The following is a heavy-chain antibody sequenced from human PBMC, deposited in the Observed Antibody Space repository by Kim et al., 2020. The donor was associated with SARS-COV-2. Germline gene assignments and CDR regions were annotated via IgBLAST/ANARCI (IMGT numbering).Heavy chain of an antibody. V-gene: IGHV1-46*01. CDR3: ARDSGSAMVRYYFDY. Sequence: ASVKVSCKASGYTFTSYYMHWVRQAPGQGLEWMGITNPSGGSTSYAQKFQGRVTMTRDTSTSTVYMELSSLRSEDTAVYYCARDSGSAMVRYYFDYWGQGTLVTVSS. CDR1: GYTFTSYY. J-gene: IGHJ4*02. CDR2: TNPSGGST. D-gene: IGHD5-18*01.